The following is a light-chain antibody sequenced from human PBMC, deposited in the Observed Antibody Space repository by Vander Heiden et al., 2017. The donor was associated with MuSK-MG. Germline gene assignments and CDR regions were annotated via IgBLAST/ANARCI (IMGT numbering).Light chain of an antibody. CDR3: QQDYTYPYT. Sequence: DIQMTQSPSTLSASVGDRVTITCRASQSISVWLAWYQQKPGKAPKLLVYKASALESGVSSRFSGGISGTEFTLTISSLQPDDFATYYCQQDYTYPYTFGPGTKMELK. J-gene: IGKJ2*01. V-gene: IGKV1-5*03. CDR1: QSISVW. CDR2: KAS.